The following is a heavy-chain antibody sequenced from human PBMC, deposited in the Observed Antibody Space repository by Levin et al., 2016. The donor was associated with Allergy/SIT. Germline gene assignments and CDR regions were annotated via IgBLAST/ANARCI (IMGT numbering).Heavy chain of an antibody. D-gene: IGHD1-26*01. CDR3: AKAGPIVFSSRRGMDV. CDR1: GFTFSSFA. CDR2: IGDSGVTT. J-gene: IGHJ6*02. V-gene: IGHV3-23*01. Sequence: GGSLRLSCAASGFTFSSFAMAWVRQAPGKGLEWVSSIGDSGVTTVYADSVKGRFTISRDNSKNTLYLQMNSLRAEDTALYYCAKAGPIVFSSRRGMDVWGQGTTVTVSS.